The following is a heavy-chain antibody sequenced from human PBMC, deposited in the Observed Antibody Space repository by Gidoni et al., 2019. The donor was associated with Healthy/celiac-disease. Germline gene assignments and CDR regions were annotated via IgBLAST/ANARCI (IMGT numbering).Heavy chain of an antibody. Sequence: QVQLQQWGAGLLKPSETLSPTCAVYGGSFSGYYWSGIRQPPGKGLEWIGEIHHSGSTNYNPSLKSRVTISVDTSKNQFSLKLSSVTAADTAVYYCARGGRLGYCSSTSCHLNFDYWGQGTLVTVSS. V-gene: IGHV4-34*01. CDR3: ARGGRLGYCSSTSCHLNFDY. CDR1: GGSFSGYY. CDR2: IHHSGST. D-gene: IGHD2-2*01. J-gene: IGHJ4*02.